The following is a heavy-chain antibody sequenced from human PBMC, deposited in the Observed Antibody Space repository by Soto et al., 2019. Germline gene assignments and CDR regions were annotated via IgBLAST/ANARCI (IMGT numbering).Heavy chain of an antibody. V-gene: IGHV1-8*01. J-gene: IGHJ4*02. CDR3: ARGQYFGAITFEGLDVKEPNFDY. D-gene: IGHD3-16*02. Sequence: ASVKVSCTASGYTFTSYDINWVRQATGQGLEWMGWMNPNSGNTGYAQKFQGRVTMTRNTSISTAYMELSSLRSEDTAVYYCARGQYFGAITFEGLDVKEPNFDYWDQGTRVTVSS. CDR1: GYTFTSYD. CDR2: MNPNSGNT.